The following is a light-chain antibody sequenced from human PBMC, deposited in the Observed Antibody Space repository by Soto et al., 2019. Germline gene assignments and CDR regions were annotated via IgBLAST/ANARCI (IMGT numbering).Light chain of an antibody. CDR2: GAS. J-gene: IGKJ1*01. CDR1: LSVFSN. V-gene: IGKV3-15*01. Sequence: EIVMTQSPATLSVSPGERATLSCRASLSVFSNLAWYQQKPGQAPRLLIYGASTRATRIPPRFSGSGSGTEFTLTISSLRSEDFAVYYCQQYYNWPRTFGQGTKVEIK. CDR3: QQYYNWPRT.